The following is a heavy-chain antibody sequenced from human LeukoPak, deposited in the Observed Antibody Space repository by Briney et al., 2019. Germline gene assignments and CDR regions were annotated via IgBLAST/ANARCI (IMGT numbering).Heavy chain of an antibody. D-gene: IGHD6-6*01. CDR2: ISGSGGST. J-gene: IGHJ4*02. CDR3: AKSQVGSSSSGFDY. V-gene: IGHV3-23*01. Sequence: PGGSLRLSCAASGFTFSSYAMSWVRQAPGKGLEWVSAISGSGGSTYFADSVKGRFTISRDNSKNTLYLQMNSLRAEDTAVYYCAKSQVGSSSSGFDYWGQGTLVTVSS. CDR1: GFTFSSYA.